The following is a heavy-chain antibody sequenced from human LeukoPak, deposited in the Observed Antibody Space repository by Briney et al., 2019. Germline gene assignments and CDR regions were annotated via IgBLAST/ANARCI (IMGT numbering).Heavy chain of an antibody. CDR2: VYHSGTA. CDR3: ARHGGTLGYFDS. J-gene: IGHJ4*02. CDR1: NGSISNYY. D-gene: IGHD1-26*01. V-gene: IGHV4-59*08. Sequence: PSETLSLTCSVSNGSISNYYWSWIRQAPGKGLEWIGYVYHSGTANYNPSLKRRVTISADTSKNHFSLRLRSVSAADTAAYYCARHGGTLGYFDSWGQGTLVTVSS.